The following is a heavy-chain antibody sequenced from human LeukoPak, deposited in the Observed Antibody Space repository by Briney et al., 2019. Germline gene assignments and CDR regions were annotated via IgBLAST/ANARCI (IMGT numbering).Heavy chain of an antibody. J-gene: IGHJ4*02. CDR3: ARDRGYDSSGYNVARYYFDY. CDR1: GGSISSGGYS. CDR2: IYYSGST. Sequence: PSETLSLTCAVSGGSISSGGYSWSWIRQPPGKGLEWIGYIYYSGSTYYNPSLKSRVTISVDTSKNQFSLKLSSVTAADTAVYYCARDRGYDSSGYNVARYYFDYWGQGTLVTVSS. D-gene: IGHD3-22*01. V-gene: IGHV4-30-4*07.